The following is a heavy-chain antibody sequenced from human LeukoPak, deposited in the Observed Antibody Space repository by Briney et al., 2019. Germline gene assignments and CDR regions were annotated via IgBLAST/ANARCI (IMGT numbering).Heavy chain of an antibody. V-gene: IGHV3-64*01. CDR1: GFTFSSYA. Sequence: GGSLRLSCAASGFTFSSYAMHWVRQAPGKGLECVSAISSNGGSTYYANSVKGRFIISRDNSKNTLYLQMGSLRAEDMAVYYCARQATRIAAAGTSIDYSGQGTLVTVSS. D-gene: IGHD6-13*01. J-gene: IGHJ4*02. CDR3: ARQATRIAAAGTSIDY. CDR2: ISSNGGST.